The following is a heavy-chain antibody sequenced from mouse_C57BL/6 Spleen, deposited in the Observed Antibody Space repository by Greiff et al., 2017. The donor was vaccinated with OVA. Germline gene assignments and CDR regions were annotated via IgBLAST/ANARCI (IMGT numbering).Heavy chain of an antibody. CDR3: AREAQATDY. CDR1: GYAFSSSW. CDR2: IYPGDGDT. V-gene: IGHV1-82*01. Sequence: QVQLQQSGPELVKPGASMKISCKASGYAFSSSWMNWVKQRPGKGLEWIGRIYPGDGDTNYNGKFKGKATLTADKSSSTAYMQLSSLTSEDSAVYFCAREAQATDYWGQGTTLTVSS. D-gene: IGHD3-2*02. J-gene: IGHJ2*01.